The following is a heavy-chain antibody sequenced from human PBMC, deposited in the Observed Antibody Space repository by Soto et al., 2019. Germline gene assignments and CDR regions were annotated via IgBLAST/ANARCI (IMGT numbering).Heavy chain of an antibody. CDR2: ISYDGSNK. Sequence: GWSLRLSCAASGFTFSSYGMHWVRQAPGKGLEWVAVISYDGSNKYYADSVKGRFTISRDNSKNTLYLQMNSLRAEDTAVYYCAKAAVSYGAAAFDIWGQGTMVTVSS. D-gene: IGHD3-10*01. CDR1: GFTFSSYG. J-gene: IGHJ3*02. CDR3: AKAAVSYGAAAFDI. V-gene: IGHV3-30*18.